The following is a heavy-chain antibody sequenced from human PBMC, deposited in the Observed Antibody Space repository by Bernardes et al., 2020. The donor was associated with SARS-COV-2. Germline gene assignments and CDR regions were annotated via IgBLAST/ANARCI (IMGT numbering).Heavy chain of an antibody. D-gene: IGHD6-13*01. CDR2: IYPGDSDT. Sequence: GAYLKISSKGSGYSFTSYWIGWVRHIPGKGLEWLGIIYPGDSDTRYSPSFQGQVTISADKSISTAYLQWSSLKASDTAMYYCARHPLRGAAAGSFNWFDPWGQGTLVTVSS. CDR1: GYSFTSYW. CDR3: ARHPLRGAAAGSFNWFDP. V-gene: IGHV5-51*01. J-gene: IGHJ5*02.